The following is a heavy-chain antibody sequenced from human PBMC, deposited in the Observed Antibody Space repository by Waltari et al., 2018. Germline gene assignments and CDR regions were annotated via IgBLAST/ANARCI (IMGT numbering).Heavy chain of an antibody. CDR1: GSIFTTFW. J-gene: IGHJ5*02. CDR3: ARRGEGYTSGWLDP. V-gene: IGHV5-51*01. Sequence: EVQLVQSGAEVTTPGESLKISCKGAGSIFTTFWIAWVRQMPGKGLEYMGIIYPGDSDTRYSPSFQGQVTISADKSTSTAYLQWSSLKASDTAVYYCARRGEGYTSGWLDPWGQGTLVTVSS. CDR2: IYPGDSDT. D-gene: IGHD3-16*01.